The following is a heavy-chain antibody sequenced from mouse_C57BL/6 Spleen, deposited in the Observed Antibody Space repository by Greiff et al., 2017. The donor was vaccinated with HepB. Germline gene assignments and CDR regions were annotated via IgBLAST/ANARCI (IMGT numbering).Heavy chain of an antibody. CDR2: IRSKSSNYAT. Sequence: EVKLMESGGGLVQPKGSLKLSCAASGFTFNTYAMHWVRQAPGKGLEWVARIRSKSSNYATYYADSVKDRFTISRDDSQSMLYLQMNNLTTEDTAMYYCVRAAVTTVVAPYFDYWGQGTTLTVSS. D-gene: IGHD1-1*01. J-gene: IGHJ2*01. V-gene: IGHV10-3*01. CDR1: GFTFNTYA. CDR3: VRAAVTTVVAPYFDY.